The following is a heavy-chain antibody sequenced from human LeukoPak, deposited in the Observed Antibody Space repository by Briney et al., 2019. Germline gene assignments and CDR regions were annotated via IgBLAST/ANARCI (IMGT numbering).Heavy chain of an antibody. Sequence: SVKVSCKASGYTFTSYAISWVRQAPGQGLEWMGGIIPIFGTANYAQKFQGRVTITADESTSTAYMELSSLRSEDTAVYYCARDPNRYCSGGSCQNNWFDPWGQGTLVTVSS. J-gene: IGHJ5*02. CDR3: ARDPNRYCSGGSCQNNWFDP. D-gene: IGHD2-15*01. CDR1: GYTFTSYA. CDR2: IIPIFGTA. V-gene: IGHV1-69*13.